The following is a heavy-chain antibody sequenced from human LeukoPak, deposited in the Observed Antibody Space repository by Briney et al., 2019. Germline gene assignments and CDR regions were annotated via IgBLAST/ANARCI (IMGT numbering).Heavy chain of an antibody. V-gene: IGHV4-34*01. Sequence: PSETLSLTCAVYGGSFSGYYWSWIRQPPGKGLEWIGEINHSGSTNYNPSLKSRVTKSVDTSKNQFSLKLSSVTAADTAVYYCARGVGYYDSSGSNWFDPWGQGTLVTVSS. CDR3: ARGVGYYDSSGSNWFDP. J-gene: IGHJ5*02. CDR1: GGSFSGYY. D-gene: IGHD3-22*01. CDR2: INHSGST.